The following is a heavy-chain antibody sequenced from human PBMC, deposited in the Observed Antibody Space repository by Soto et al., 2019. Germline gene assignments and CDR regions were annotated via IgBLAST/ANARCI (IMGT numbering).Heavy chain of an antibody. D-gene: IGHD4-17*01. V-gene: IGHV4-4*02. CDR2: IYHSGST. Sequence: SETLSLTCAVSGGSISSSNWWSWVRQPPGKGLKWIGEIYHSGSTNYNPSLKSRVTISVDKSKNQFSLKLSSVTAADTAVYYCARVDTVTTYGMDVWGQGTTVTVSS. J-gene: IGHJ6*02. CDR1: GGSISSSNW. CDR3: ARVDTVTTYGMDV.